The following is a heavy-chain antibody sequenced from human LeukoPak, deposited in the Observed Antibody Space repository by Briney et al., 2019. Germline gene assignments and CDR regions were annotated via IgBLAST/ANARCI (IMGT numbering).Heavy chain of an antibody. CDR1: GFSFNVYS. D-gene: IGHD3-22*01. J-gene: IGHJ4*02. Sequence: GGSLRLSCAASGFSFNVYSMTWVRQAPGKGLEWLSYISGSSSPIYYTDSVKGRFTISRDNAKNSLYLQMNSLGVEDTAVYYCARDTYSRLDYWGQGTLVTVSS. CDR3: ARDTYSRLDY. CDR2: ISGSSSPI. V-gene: IGHV3-48*01.